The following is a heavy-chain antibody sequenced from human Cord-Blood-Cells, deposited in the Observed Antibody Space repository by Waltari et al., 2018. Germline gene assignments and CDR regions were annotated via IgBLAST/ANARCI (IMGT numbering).Heavy chain of an antibody. CDR2: IYYSGST. Sequence: QLQLQESGPGLVKPSETLSLTCTVSGGSISSSRYYWGWIRQPPGKVLEWGGSIYYSGSTHYKPSLKSRVTISVDTSKNQFSLKLSSVTAADTAVYYCARHSVAGFYAYYFDYWGQGTLVTVSS. CDR1: GGSISSSRYY. D-gene: IGHD6-19*01. V-gene: IGHV4-39*01. CDR3: ARHSVAGFYAYYFDY. J-gene: IGHJ4*02.